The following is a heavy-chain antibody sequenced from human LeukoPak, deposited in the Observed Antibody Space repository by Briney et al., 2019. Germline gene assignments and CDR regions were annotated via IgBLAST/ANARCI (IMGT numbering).Heavy chain of an antibody. CDR2: ISSNGGST. V-gene: IGHV3-64D*06. CDR1: GFTFSSYA. CDR3: VRQRITMVRGVISYYGMDV. D-gene: IGHD3-10*01. J-gene: IGHJ6*04. Sequence: GGSLRLSCSASGFTFSSYAMHWVRQAPGKGLEYVSAISSNGGSTYYADSVKGRFTISRDNSKNTLYLQMSSLRAEDTAVYYCVRQRITMVRGVISYYGMDVWDKGTTVTVSS.